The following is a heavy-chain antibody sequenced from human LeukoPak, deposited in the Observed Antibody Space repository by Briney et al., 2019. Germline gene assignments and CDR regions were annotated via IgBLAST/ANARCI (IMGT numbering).Heavy chain of an antibody. CDR2: IQYDGTHK. Sequence: GGSLRLSCAASGFTFSSYGMNWVRQAPGRGLEWVAFIQYDGTHKYYVDSVKGRFTISRDNSKSTLHLQMNSLRAEDTVVYYCAKDFCSGSSCYIFDYWGQGTLVTVSS. V-gene: IGHV3-30*02. CDR1: GFTFSSYG. J-gene: IGHJ4*02. CDR3: AKDFCSGSSCYIFDY. D-gene: IGHD2-15*01.